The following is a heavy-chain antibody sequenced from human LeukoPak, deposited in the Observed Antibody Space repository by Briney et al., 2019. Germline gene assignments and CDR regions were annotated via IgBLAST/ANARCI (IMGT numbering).Heavy chain of an antibody. V-gene: IGHV1-18*01. CDR1: GYTFTGYG. D-gene: IGHD6-19*01. J-gene: IGHJ4*02. CDR2: ISAYNGNT. Sequence: ASVKVSCKASGYTFTGYGISWVRQAPGQGLEWMGWISAYNGNTNYAQKLQGRVTMTTDTSTSTAYMELRSLRSDDTAVYYCARDGSGWYELPPDYWGQGTLVTVSS. CDR3: ARDGSGWYELPPDY.